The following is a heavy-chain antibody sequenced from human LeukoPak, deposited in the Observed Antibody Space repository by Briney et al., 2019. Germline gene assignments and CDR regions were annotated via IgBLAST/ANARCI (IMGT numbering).Heavy chain of an antibody. V-gene: IGHV1-69*04. Sequence: SVKVSCKASGGTFSSYAISWVRQAPGQGLEWMGRIIPILGIANYAQKLQGRVTMTTDTSTSTAYMELRSLRSDDTAVYYCARDGYYYDSSGYYPFDYWGQGTLVTVSS. CDR2: IIPILGIA. CDR3: ARDGYYYDSSGYYPFDY. D-gene: IGHD3-22*01. J-gene: IGHJ4*02. CDR1: GGTFSSYA.